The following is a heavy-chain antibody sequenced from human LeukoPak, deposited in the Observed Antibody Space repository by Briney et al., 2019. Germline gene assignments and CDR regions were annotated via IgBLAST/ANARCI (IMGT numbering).Heavy chain of an antibody. CDR2: IYYSGST. CDR3: ARDHRHRDSSGYYYYYYYMDV. Sequence: SQTLPLTCTVSGGSISSGDYYWSWIRQPPGKGLEWIGYIYYSGSTYYNPSLKSRVTISVDTSKNQFSLKLSSVTAADTAVYYCARDHRHRDSSGYYYYYYYMDVWGKGTTVTVSS. D-gene: IGHD3-22*01. V-gene: IGHV4-30-4*08. CDR1: GGSISSGDYY. J-gene: IGHJ6*03.